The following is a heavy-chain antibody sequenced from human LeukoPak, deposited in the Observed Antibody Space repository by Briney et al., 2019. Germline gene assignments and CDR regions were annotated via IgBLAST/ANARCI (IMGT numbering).Heavy chain of an antibody. V-gene: IGHV1-69*04. Sequence: SVKVSCKSPGGTLSNYGISWVRQAPGQGFEWMGRIIPLLDITTYAERFQGRVTITADKSTSTAYMEVSSLRSEDTAVYYCATDGPAAMGADYLYGLDVWGQGTTVTVSS. CDR2: IIPLLDIT. J-gene: IGHJ6*02. CDR1: GGTLSNYG. CDR3: ATDGPAAMGADYLYGLDV. D-gene: IGHD2-2*01.